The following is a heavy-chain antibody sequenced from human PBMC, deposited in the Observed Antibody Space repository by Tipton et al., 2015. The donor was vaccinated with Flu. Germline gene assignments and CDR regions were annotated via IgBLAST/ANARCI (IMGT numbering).Heavy chain of an antibody. Sequence: GSLRLSCAASGFTVTSSYMSWVRQAPGKGLEWASVIYGGGTTDYADSVKGRFTIFRDKSKNALYLQMSSLRAEDTAVYYCARGPQVPVWPYYYGMDVWGQGTTVTVSS. CDR3: ARGPQVPVWPYYYGMDV. D-gene: IGHD2-2*01. CDR1: GFTVTSSY. J-gene: IGHJ6*02. V-gene: IGHV3-53*01. CDR2: IYGGGTT.